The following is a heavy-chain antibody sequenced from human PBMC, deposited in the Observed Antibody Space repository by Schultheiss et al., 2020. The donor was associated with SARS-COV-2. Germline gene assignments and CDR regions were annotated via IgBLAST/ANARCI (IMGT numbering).Heavy chain of an antibody. D-gene: IGHD1-14*01. CDR1: GFTFSSYG. J-gene: IGHJ5*02. Sequence: GGSLRLSCAASGFTFSSYGMHWVRQAPGKGLEWVAVIWYDGSNKYYADSVKGRFTISRDNSKNTLYLQMNSLRAEDTAVYYCARDTNLARGWFDPWGQGTLVTVSS. V-gene: IGHV3-33*01. CDR3: ARDTNLARGWFDP. CDR2: IWYDGSNK.